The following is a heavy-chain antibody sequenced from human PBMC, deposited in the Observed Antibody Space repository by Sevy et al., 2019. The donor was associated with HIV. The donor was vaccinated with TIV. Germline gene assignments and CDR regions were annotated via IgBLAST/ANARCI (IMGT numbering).Heavy chain of an antibody. D-gene: IGHD3-10*01. CDR1: GYTFTSHG. V-gene: IGHV1-18*01. CDR3: ARDLPPLDYYGSGSYYTSDY. J-gene: IGHJ4*02. Sequence: ASVKVSCKASGYTFTSHGISWVRQAPGQGLEWVGWISTYNDDTKYAQKVQGRVTMTTDTSTTTVFMELRSLGSADTAIYYCARDLPPLDYYGSGSYYTSDYWGQGTLVTVSS. CDR2: ISTYNDDT.